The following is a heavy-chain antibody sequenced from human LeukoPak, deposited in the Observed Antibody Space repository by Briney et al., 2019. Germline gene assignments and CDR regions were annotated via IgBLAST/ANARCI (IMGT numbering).Heavy chain of an antibody. CDR2: IYHSGST. CDR3: AKAEWEQWLLDN. J-gene: IGHJ4*02. V-gene: IGHV4-4*02. CDR1: GFTFSSYAM. D-gene: IGHD6-19*01. Sequence: PGGSLRLSCAASGFTFSSYAMSWVRQPPGKGLEWIGEIYHSGSTNYNPSLKSRVTISVDKSKNQFSLKLSSVTAADTAVYYCAKAEWEQWLLDNWGQGTLVTVSS.